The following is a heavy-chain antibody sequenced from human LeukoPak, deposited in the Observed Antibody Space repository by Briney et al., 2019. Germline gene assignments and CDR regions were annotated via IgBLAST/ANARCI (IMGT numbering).Heavy chain of an antibody. CDR3: AILPGYSSGWYEVNY. V-gene: IGHV3-23*01. J-gene: IGHJ4*02. D-gene: IGHD6-13*01. Sequence: PGGSLRLSCAASGFTFSSYAMSWFRQAPGKGLEWVSGISGSGGSTYYADSVKGRFTISRDNSRNTLYLQMTGPRAEDTAVYYCAILPGYSSGWYEVNYWGQGTLVTVSS. CDR2: ISGSGGST. CDR1: GFTFSSYA.